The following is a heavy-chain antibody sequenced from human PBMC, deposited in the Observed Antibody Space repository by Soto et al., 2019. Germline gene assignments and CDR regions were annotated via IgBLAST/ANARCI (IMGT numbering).Heavy chain of an antibody. CDR1: GYTFTSYA. J-gene: IGHJ4*02. CDR3: ARSPAIAVADY. V-gene: IGHV1-3*05. Sequence: QVQLVQSGAEEKKPGASVKVSCKASGYTFTSYAMHWVRQAPGQRLEWMGWINAGNGNTKYSQKFQGRVTITRDTSASTAYMELSSLRSEDTAVYYGARSPAIAVADYWGQGTLVTVSS. D-gene: IGHD6-19*01. CDR2: INAGNGNT.